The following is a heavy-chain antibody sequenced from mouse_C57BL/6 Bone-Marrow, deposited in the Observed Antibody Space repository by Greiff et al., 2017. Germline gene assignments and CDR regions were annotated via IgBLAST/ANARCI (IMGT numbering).Heavy chain of an antibody. CDR1: GFNIKDDY. CDR2: IDPENGDT. D-gene: IGHD1-1*02. J-gene: IGHJ2*01. CDR3: TRAYYYLFDY. Sequence: VQLQQSGAELVRPGASVTLSCTASGFNIKDDYMHWVKQRPEQGLEWIGWIDPENGDTEYASKFQGKATITADTSSNTAYLQLSSLTSEDTAVYYCTRAYYYLFDYWGQGTTLTVSS. V-gene: IGHV14-4*01.